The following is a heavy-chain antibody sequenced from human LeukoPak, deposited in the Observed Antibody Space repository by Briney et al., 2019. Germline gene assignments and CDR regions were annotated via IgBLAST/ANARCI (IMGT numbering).Heavy chain of an antibody. V-gene: IGHV3-23*01. CDR2: ISGSGGST. Sequence: GGSLRLSCAASGFTFSSYAMSWVRQAPGKGLEWVSAISGSGGSTYYADSVKGRFTISRDDSKNTLYLHMNSLRAEDTAVYYCAKDLSYYGSGSYPNWFVPWGQGTLVTVSS. D-gene: IGHD3-10*01. CDR3: AKDLSYYGSGSYPNWFVP. J-gene: IGHJ5*02. CDR1: GFTFSSYA.